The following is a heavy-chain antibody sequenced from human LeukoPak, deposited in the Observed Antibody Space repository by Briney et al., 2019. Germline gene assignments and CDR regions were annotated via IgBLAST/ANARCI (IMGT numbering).Heavy chain of an antibody. V-gene: IGHV3-53*01. D-gene: IGHD3-22*01. J-gene: IGHJ4*02. Sequence: GGSLRLSCAASGLTVSSNCMSWVRPAPGKGLEWVSFIYSGGSTYYTDSVKGRFTISRDNSKNTLYLQMNSLRAEDTAVYYCARRAGDYSHPYDYWGQGILVTVSS. CDR2: IYSGGST. CDR1: GLTVSSNC. CDR3: ARRAGDYSHPYDY.